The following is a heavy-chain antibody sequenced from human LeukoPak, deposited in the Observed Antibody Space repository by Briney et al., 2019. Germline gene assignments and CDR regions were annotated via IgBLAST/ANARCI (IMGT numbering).Heavy chain of an antibody. D-gene: IGHD6-6*01. J-gene: IGHJ4*02. V-gene: IGHV3-30*02. CDR2: IRYDGSNK. CDR3: AKDSAGIAAREGYFDY. Sequence: PGGSLRLSCAASGFTFSSYGMHWVRQAPGKGLEWVAFIRYDGSNKYYADSVKGRFTISRDNSKNTLYLQMNSLRAEDTAVYYCAKDSAGIAAREGYFDYWGQGTLVTVSS. CDR1: GFTFSSYG.